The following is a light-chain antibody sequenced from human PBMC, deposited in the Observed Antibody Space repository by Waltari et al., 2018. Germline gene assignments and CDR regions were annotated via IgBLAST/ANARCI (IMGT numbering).Light chain of an antibody. Sequence: QSALTQSASVSGSPGQSITISCTGSGTDVGRYNYVSWYQHYPDKAPRLMIYDVTNRPSGVSDRFAGSESGNTASLTISGLQPEDEADYYCASYIAASTLVFGGGTRLTVV. V-gene: IGLV2-14*03. CDR3: ASYIAASTLV. CDR2: DVT. CDR1: GTDVGRYNY. J-gene: IGLJ3*02.